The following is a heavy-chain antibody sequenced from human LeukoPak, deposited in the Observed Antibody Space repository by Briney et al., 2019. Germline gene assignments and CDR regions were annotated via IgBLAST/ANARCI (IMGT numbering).Heavy chain of an antibody. CDR3: AREEGIVVVPAAMDC. Sequence: PGRSLRLSCAASGFTFSSYAMHWVRQAPGKGLEWVAVISYDGSNKYYADSVKGRFTISRDNSKNTLYLQMNSLRAEDTAVYYCAREEGIVVVPAAMDCWGQGTLVTVSS. CDR2: ISYDGSNK. D-gene: IGHD2-2*01. J-gene: IGHJ4*02. CDR1: GFTFSSYA. V-gene: IGHV3-30*04.